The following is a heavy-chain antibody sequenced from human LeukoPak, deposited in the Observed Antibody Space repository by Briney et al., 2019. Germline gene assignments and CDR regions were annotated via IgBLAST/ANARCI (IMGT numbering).Heavy chain of an antibody. Sequence: GGSLRLSCAASGFTFSSFAMSWVRQAPGKGLEWVSSIRGSGGSTYYADSVKGRFTISRDNSKNTLYLQMNSLRAKDTAVYYCAKDLNSYGYYYYGMDVWGQGTTVTVSS. D-gene: IGHD5-18*01. J-gene: IGHJ6*02. CDR3: AKDLNSYGYYYYGMDV. V-gene: IGHV3-23*01. CDR1: GFTFSSFA. CDR2: IRGSGGST.